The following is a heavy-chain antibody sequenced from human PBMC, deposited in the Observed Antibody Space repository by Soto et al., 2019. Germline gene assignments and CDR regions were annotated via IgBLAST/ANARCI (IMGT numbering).Heavy chain of an antibody. Sequence: QITLKESGPTLVKPTQTLTLTCTFSGFSLSTSGVGVGWIRQPPGKALEWLALIYWDDDKRYSPSLKSRLTTTKDASNTQAGLTMTNLDPVDTATYYCAHRPRYSSGLRFDPWGQGTLVTVSS. V-gene: IGHV2-5*02. J-gene: IGHJ5*02. CDR2: IYWDDDK. CDR3: AHRPRYSSGLRFDP. CDR1: GFSLSTSGVG. D-gene: IGHD6-19*01.